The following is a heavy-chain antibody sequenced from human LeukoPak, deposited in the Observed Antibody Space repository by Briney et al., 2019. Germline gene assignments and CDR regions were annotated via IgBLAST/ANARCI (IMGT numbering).Heavy chain of an antibody. CDR1: GFTFSDYY. CDR3: ASTLTRITIFGVPSSDYYYGMDV. CDR2: ISSSGSTI. Sequence: GGSLRLSCEASGFTFSDYYMSWIRQAPGKGLEWVSYISSSGSTIYYADSVKGRFTISRDNAKNSLYLQMNSLRAEDTAVYYCASTLTRITIFGVPSSDYYYGMDVWGQGTTVTVSS. J-gene: IGHJ6*02. V-gene: IGHV3-11*01. D-gene: IGHD3-3*01.